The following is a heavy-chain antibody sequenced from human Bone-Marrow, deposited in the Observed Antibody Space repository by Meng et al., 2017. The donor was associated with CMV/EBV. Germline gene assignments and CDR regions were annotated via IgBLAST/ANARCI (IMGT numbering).Heavy chain of an antibody. J-gene: IGHJ4*02. V-gene: IGHV3-30-3*01. CDR3: ARGRMVPAAIVGY. Sequence: GESLKISCAASGFTFSSYAMHWVRQAPGKGLEWVAVISYDGSNKYYADSVKGRFTISRDNSKNTLYLQMNSLRAEDTAVYYCARGRMVPAAIVGYWGQGTLVTVPQ. CDR2: ISYDGSNK. CDR1: GFTFSSYA. D-gene: IGHD2-2*01.